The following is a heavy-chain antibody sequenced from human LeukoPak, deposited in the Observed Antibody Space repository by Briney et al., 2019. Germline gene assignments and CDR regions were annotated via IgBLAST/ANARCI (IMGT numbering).Heavy chain of an antibody. J-gene: IGHJ4*02. CDR2: IYYSGST. V-gene: IGHV4-59*01. CDR1: GGSISSYY. Sequence: PSETLSLTCTASGGSISSYYWSWIRQPPGKGLEWIGYIYYSGSTNYNPSLKSRVTISVDTSKNQFSLKLSSVTAADTAVYYCARGSGYCGGDCYSDYWGQGTLVTVSS. D-gene: IGHD2-21*02. CDR3: ARGSGYCGGDCYSDY.